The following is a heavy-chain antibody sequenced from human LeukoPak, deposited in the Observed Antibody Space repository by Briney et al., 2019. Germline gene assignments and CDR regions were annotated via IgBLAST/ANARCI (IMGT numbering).Heavy chain of an antibody. Sequence: PSETLSLTCAVYGGSFSGYYWSWIRQPPGKGLEWIGEINHSGSTNYNPSLKSRVTISVDTSKNQFSLKLSSVTAADTAVYYCARVGITIFGVVKYLDYWGQGTLVTVSS. CDR3: ARVGITIFGVVKYLDY. V-gene: IGHV4-34*01. J-gene: IGHJ4*02. CDR2: INHSGST. CDR1: GGSFSGYY. D-gene: IGHD3-3*01.